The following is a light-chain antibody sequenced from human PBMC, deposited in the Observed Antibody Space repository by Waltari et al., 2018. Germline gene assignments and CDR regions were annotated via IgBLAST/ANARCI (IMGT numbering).Light chain of an antibody. V-gene: IGKV1-5*03. Sequence: DIQMSQSPSTLSASVGDRVTITGRASRSFSTGLAWYQQKPGKAPKRLIYGASTLEMGVPSRFSGSGSGKDFSLTISSLQPDDFATYYCQQYATYPRTFGQGTNVEVK. CDR3: QQYATYPRT. J-gene: IGKJ1*01. CDR1: RSFSTG. CDR2: GAS.